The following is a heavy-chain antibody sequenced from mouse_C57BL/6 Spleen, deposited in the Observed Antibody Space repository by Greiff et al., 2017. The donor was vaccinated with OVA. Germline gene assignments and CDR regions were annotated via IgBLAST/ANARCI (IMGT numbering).Heavy chain of an antibody. CDR2: INPSNGGT. V-gene: IGHV1-53*01. CDR1: GYTFTSYW. J-gene: IGHJ1*03. CDR3: ARGFRGYWYFDV. Sequence: QVQLKQPGTELVKPGASVKLSCKASGYTFTSYWMHWVKQRPGQGLEWIGNINPSNGGTNYNEKFKSKATLTVDKSSSTAYMQLSSLTSEDSAVYYCARGFRGYWYFDVWGTGTTVTVSS.